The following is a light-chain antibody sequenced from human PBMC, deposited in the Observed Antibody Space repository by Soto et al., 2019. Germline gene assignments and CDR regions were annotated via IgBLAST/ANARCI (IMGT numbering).Light chain of an antibody. V-gene: IGKV1-5*01. CDR1: QNISVW. CDR2: DAS. Sequence: DIQMTQSPSTLSASVGDVVTITCRASQNISVWLAWYQQRPGKAPKFLIYDASNLETGVSSRFSGSGSGTEFTLTIRRLQPDDFATYYCQQYDSSSPTFGHGTKLEIK. J-gene: IGKJ2*01. CDR3: QQYDSSSPT.